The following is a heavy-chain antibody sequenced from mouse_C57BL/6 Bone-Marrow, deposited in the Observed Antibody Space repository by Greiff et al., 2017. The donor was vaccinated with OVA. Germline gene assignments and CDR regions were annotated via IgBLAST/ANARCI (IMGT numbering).Heavy chain of an antibody. CDR3: ARRGGESYAMDY. V-gene: IGHV5-6*02. CDR2: ISSGGSYT. D-gene: IGHD2-13*01. CDR1: GFTFSSYG. Sequence: EVKLEESGGDLVKPGGSLKLSCAASGFTFSSYGMSWVRQTPDKRLEWVATISSGGSYTYYPDSVKGRFTISRDNAKNTLYLQMSSLKSEDTAMYYCARRGGESYAMDYWGQGTSVTVSS. J-gene: IGHJ4*01.